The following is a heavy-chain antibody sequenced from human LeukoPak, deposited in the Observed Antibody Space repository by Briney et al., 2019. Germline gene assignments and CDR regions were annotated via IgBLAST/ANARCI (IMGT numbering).Heavy chain of an antibody. CDR2: INQDGTEK. D-gene: IGHD5-12*01. Sequence: GGSLRLSCTASTFTFSSYSMTWVRQAPGKGLEWVANINQDGTEKYYVDSVKGRSTISRDSAKNSLYLQMSSLRSDDTAVYYCARTGGNIVATIDYWGQGTLVTVSS. CDR1: TFTFSSYS. J-gene: IGHJ4*02. V-gene: IGHV3-7*03. CDR3: ARTGGNIVATIDY.